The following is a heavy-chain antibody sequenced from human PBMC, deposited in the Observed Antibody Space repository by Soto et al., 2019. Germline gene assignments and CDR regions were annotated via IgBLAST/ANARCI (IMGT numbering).Heavy chain of an antibody. CDR1: GDSVSSNSAA. J-gene: IGHJ6*02. D-gene: IGHD5-12*01. CDR3: ARDRYSGYDVSGYYGMDV. V-gene: IGHV6-1*01. Sequence: PSQTLSLTCAISGDSVSSNSAAWNWIRQSPSRGLEWLGRTYYRSKWYNDYAVSVKSRITIDPDTSKNQFSLQLNSVTPEDTAVYYCARDRYSGYDVSGYYGMDVWGQGTTVTVSS. CDR2: TYYRSKWYN.